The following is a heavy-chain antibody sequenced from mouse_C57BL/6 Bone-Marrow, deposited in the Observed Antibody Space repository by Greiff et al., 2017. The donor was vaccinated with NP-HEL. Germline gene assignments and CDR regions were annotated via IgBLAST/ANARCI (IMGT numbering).Heavy chain of an antibody. CDR1: GFSLTSYG. CDR3: ARIPSMYYYPHWYFDV. Sequence: VQLQQSGPGLVQPSQSLSITCTVSGFSLTSYGVHWVRQSPGKGLEWLGVIWSGGSTDYNAAFISRLSISKDNSKSQVFFKMNSLQADDTAIYYGARIPSMYYYPHWYFDVWGTGTTVTVSS. D-gene: IGHD1-1*01. V-gene: IGHV2-2*01. CDR2: IWSGGST. J-gene: IGHJ1*03.